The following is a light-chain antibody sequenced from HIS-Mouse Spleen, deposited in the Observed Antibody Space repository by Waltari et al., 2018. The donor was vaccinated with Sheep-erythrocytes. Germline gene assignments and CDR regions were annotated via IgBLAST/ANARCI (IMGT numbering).Light chain of an antibody. J-gene: IGLJ3*02. V-gene: IGLV3-10*01. CDR1: ALPKKY. CDR2: EDS. CDR3: YSTDSSGNHWV. Sequence: SYELTQPPSVSVSPGQTARITCSGDALPKKYPYWYQPKSVQAPVLVIYEDSKRPSAIPERFSGSTSGTIATLTVSGAQVEDEADYYWYSTDSSGNHWVFGGGAKLTVL.